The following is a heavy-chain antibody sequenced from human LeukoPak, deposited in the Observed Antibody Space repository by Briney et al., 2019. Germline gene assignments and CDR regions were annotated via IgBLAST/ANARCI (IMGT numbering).Heavy chain of an antibody. V-gene: IGHV3-7*03. CDR1: GFTFSRHW. D-gene: IGHD6-19*01. Sequence: GGSLRLSCAASGFTFSRHWMTWVRQAPGKGLEWVANIKHDGSEKNYVDSVKGRFTISRDNAKNSLYLQMNSLRAEDTAVYYCAKVDSSGWFDYWGQGTLVTVSS. CDR3: AKVDSSGWFDY. CDR2: IKHDGSEK. J-gene: IGHJ4*02.